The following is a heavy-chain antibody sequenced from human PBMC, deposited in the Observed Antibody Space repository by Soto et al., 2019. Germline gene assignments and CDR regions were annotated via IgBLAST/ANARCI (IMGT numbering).Heavy chain of an antibody. CDR2: MDHSGNS. Sequence: SETLSLTRSVSGGSISNSVNYWDWIRQPPGKGLEWIGSMDHSGNSKYNPSLKSRATISADTSKNQFSLKLRSVTAADTAVYYCAKESTVMVAATPHYFGMDVWGQGTAVTVSS. D-gene: IGHD2-15*01. CDR3: AKESTVMVAATPHYFGMDV. V-gene: IGHV4-39*02. CDR1: GGSISNSVNY. J-gene: IGHJ6*02.